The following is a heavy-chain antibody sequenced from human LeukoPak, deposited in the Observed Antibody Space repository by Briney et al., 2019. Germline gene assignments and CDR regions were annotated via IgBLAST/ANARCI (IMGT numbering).Heavy chain of an antibody. J-gene: IGHJ5*02. CDR3: ARYFDQNWFDP. D-gene: IGHD3-9*01. CDR1: GYTFTGYY. V-gene: IGHV1-2*02. Sequence: GASVKVSCKASGYTFTGYYMHWVRQAPGQGLEWMGWINPNSGDTNYAQKFQGRVTMTRDTSISTAYMELSRLRSDDTAVYYCARYFDQNWFDPWGQGTLVTVSS. CDR2: INPNSGDT.